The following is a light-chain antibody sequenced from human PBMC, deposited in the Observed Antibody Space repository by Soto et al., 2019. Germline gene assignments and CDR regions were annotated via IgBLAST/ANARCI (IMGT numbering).Light chain of an antibody. CDR1: QSVSSN. V-gene: IGKV3-15*01. J-gene: IGKJ1*01. CDR3: QQYNNWGT. Sequence: EIVMTQSPATLSVSPGERATLSCRASQSVSSNLAWYQQKPGQAPRLLIYGASIRATGIPARFSGSGSGTELTLTISSLQSEDFAVYYCQQYNNWGTFGQGTKVEIK. CDR2: GAS.